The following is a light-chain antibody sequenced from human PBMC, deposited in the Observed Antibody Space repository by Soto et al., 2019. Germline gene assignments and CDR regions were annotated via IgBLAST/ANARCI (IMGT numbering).Light chain of an antibody. J-gene: IGLJ1*01. Sequence: ALTQPASVSGSPGQSITISCTGTSSDVGVYNYVSWYQQHPGKAPKLMIYEVSHRPSGISNRFSGSKSGSTASLTISGLQAEDEADYYCSSYTASSTLLYVFGTGTKVTVL. CDR2: EVS. CDR3: SSYTASSTLLYV. V-gene: IGLV2-14*01. CDR1: SSDVGVYNY.